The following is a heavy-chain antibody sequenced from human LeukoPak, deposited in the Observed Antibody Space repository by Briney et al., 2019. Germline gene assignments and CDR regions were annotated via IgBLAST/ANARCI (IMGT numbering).Heavy chain of an antibody. V-gene: IGHV4-30-4*01. CDR2: IYYSGST. CDR3: ATSSGYYYAIDQ. CDR1: GGSISSGDYY. Sequence: SQTLSLTCTVSGGSISSGDYYWSWIRQPPGKGLEWIGYIYYSGSTYYNPSLKSRVTISVDTSKNQFSLKLSSVTAADTAVYSCATSSGYYYAIDQWGQGTLVIVSS. D-gene: IGHD3-22*01. J-gene: IGHJ4*02.